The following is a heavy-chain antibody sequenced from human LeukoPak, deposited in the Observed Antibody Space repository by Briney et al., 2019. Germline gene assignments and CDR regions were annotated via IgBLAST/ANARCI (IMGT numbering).Heavy chain of an antibody. CDR2: VNHSGST. D-gene: IGHD2-8*01. CDR3: ARGIVLMVYPLFGFDP. V-gene: IGHV4-34*01. J-gene: IGHJ5*02. Sequence: SETLSLTCAVYGGSFSGYYWCWIRQPPGKGLEWIGEVNHSGSTNYNPSLKSRVTISVDTSKNQFSLKLSSVTAADTAVYYCARGIVLMVYPLFGFDPWGQGTLVTVSS. CDR1: GGSFSGYY.